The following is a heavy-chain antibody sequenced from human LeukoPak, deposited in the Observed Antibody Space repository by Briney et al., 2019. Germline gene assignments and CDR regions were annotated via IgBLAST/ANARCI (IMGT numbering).Heavy chain of an antibody. Sequence: SVKVSCKASGGTFSSYAISWVRQAPGQGLEWMGRIIPILGIANYAQKFQGRVTITADKSTSTAYMELSSLRSEDTAVYYCASPQGVRYYDYVWGSYRPDYFDYWGQGTLVTVSS. D-gene: IGHD3-16*02. CDR3: ASPQGVRYYDYVWGSYRPDYFDY. J-gene: IGHJ4*02. CDR2: IIPILGIA. CDR1: GGTFSSYA. V-gene: IGHV1-69*04.